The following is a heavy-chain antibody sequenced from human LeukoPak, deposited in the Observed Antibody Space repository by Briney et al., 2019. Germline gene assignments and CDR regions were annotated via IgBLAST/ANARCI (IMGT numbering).Heavy chain of an antibody. CDR2: IIPIFGTA. V-gene: IGHV1-69*06. CDR1: GGTFSSYA. D-gene: IGHD5-12*01. J-gene: IGHJ4*02. Sequence: AWVNVSCKPSGGTFSSYAISWVRPAAGQGLEWMGGIIPIFGTANYAQKFQGRVTITADKSTSTAYMELSSLRSEDTAVYYCAGSYEARRDFDYWGQGTLVTVSS. CDR3: AGSYEARRDFDY.